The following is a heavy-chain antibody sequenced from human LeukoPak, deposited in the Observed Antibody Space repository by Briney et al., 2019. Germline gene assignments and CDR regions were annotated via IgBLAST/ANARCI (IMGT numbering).Heavy chain of an antibody. CDR1: GFTFSSYG. CDR3: ARESGDSDHYYFDY. V-gene: IGHV3-33*01. Sequence: GGSLGLSCAASGFTFSSYGMHWVRQAPGKGLEWVAVIWYDGSNKYYADSVKGRFTISRDNSKNTLYLQMNSLRAEDTAVYYCARESGDSDHYYFDYWGQGTLVTVSS. D-gene: IGHD4-17*01. CDR2: IWYDGSNK. J-gene: IGHJ4*02.